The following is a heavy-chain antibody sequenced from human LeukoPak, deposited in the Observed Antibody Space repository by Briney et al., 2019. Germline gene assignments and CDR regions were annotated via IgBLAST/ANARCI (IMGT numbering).Heavy chain of an antibody. CDR1: GFTFSSYG. CDR3: AREGDYIWGSLDY. D-gene: IGHD3-16*01. J-gene: IGHJ4*02. V-gene: IGHV3-33*01. Sequence: TGGSLRLSCAASGFTFSSYGMHWVRQAPGKGLEWGAVIWYDGSNKYYADSVKGRFTISRDNSKNTLYLQMNSLRAEDTAVYYCAREGDYIWGSLDYWGQGTLVTVSS. CDR2: IWYDGSNK.